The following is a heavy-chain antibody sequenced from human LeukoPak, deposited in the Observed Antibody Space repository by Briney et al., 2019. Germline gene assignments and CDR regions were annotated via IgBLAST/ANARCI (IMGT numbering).Heavy chain of an antibody. CDR2: IIPILGIA. Sequence: ASVKVSCKASGGTFSSYAISWVRQAPGQGLEWMGRIIPILGIANYAQKFQGRVTITADKSTSTAYMELSSLRSEDTAVYYCAREADVDISTGYFDYWGQGTLVTVSS. CDR3: AREADVDISTGYFDY. CDR1: GGTFSSYA. J-gene: IGHJ4*02. D-gene: IGHD3-9*01. V-gene: IGHV1-69*04.